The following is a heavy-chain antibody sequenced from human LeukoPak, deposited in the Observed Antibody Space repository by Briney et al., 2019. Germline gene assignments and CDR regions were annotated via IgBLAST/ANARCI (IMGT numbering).Heavy chain of an antibody. J-gene: IGHJ4*02. Sequence: QPGRSLRLSCAASGFTFEDYAMHWVRLAPGKGLEWVSGISWDGASIGYAASVKGRFSISRDGGTDSVFLQMGNLRASDTAVYYCPKGNYVGQAAWPDLKPLKYFDWGGRGTQVIVPP. CDR2: ISWDGASI. CDR3: PKGNYVGQAAWPDLKPLKYFDW. CDR1: GFTFEDYA. V-gene: IGHV3-9*01. D-gene: IGHD3-10*02.